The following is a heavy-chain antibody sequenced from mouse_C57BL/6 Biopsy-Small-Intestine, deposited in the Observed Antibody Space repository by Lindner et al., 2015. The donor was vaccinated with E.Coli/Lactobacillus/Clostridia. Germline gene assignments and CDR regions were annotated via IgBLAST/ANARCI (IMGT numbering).Heavy chain of an antibody. V-gene: IGHV15-2*01. CDR3: ARSRDWYFDV. CDR2: ILPSIGRT. J-gene: IGHJ1*03. Sequence: QESGHGFEWIGGILPSIGRTIYGEKFEDKATLDADTLSNTAYMQLNSLTSEDSAVYYCARSRDWYFDVWGTGTTVTVSS.